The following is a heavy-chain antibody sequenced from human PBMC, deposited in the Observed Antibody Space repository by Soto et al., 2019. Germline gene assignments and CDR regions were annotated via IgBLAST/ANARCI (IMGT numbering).Heavy chain of an antibody. J-gene: IGHJ5*02. CDR1: GGSIRSRGYY. CDR3: ATSTWFDP. CDR2: IYYSGST. Sequence: QLQLQESGPGLVTPSETLSLTCTVSGGSIRSRGYYWGWIRQPPGKGLEWIGTIYYSGSTYYNPSLKSRVTISVDTSKNQFSLKLSSVTAADTAVYYCATSTWFDPWGQGTLVTVSS. D-gene: IGHD2-2*01. V-gene: IGHV4-39*01.